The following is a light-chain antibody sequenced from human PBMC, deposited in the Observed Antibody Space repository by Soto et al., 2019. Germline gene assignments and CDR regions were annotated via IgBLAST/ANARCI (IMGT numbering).Light chain of an antibody. CDR1: QSLSTN. Sequence: EIVMTQAPATLSVSPGERATLSCTASQSLSTNLAWYQQQPVAWYQHKPGQAPRLLIYGGSTRATGIPARFSGSGSGTEFTLTISSLQSEDFAVYYCQQYDNCPRTFGQGTKVDIK. J-gene: IGKJ1*01. CDR3: QQYDNCPRT. CDR2: GGS. V-gene: IGKV3-15*01.